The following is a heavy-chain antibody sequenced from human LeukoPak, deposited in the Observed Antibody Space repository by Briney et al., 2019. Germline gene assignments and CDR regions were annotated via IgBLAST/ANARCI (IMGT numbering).Heavy chain of an antibody. J-gene: IGHJ4*02. Sequence: SVTLSRTCTVSGGSISSSSYYWGGIRQPPGKGLEWIGSIYYTGNTYYNPSLKSRVTISLDTSQNQLSLKLSSVTAAGTAVYYCAGTAQYCTSSTCHRYYFDSWGQGTLVTVSS. V-gene: IGHV4-39*07. CDR2: IYYTGNT. CDR1: GGSISSSSYY. CDR3: AGTAQYCTSSTCHRYYFDS. D-gene: IGHD2-2*01.